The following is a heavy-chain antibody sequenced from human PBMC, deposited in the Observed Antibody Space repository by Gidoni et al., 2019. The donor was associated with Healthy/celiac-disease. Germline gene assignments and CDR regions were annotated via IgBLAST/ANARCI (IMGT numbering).Heavy chain of an antibody. J-gene: IGHJ4*02. D-gene: IGHD1-26*01. V-gene: IGHV4-39*01. Sequence: QLQLQESGPGLVQPSETLSLTCTVSGGSISSSSYYWGWIRQPPGKGLEWIGSIYYSGSTYYNPSLKSRVTISVDTSKNQFSLKLSSVTAADTAVYYCASPQGSGSDFDYWGQGTLVTVSS. CDR2: IYYSGST. CDR3: ASPQGSGSDFDY. CDR1: GGSISSSSYY.